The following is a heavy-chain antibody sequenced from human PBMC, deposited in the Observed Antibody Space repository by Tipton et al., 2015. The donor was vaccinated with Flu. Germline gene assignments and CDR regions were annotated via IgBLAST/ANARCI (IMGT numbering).Heavy chain of an antibody. CDR3: ARVSSTMTTPGGDY. CDR2: IGGGGATT. J-gene: IGHJ4*02. CDR1: GFTFSRYA. V-gene: IGHV3-23*01. D-gene: IGHD4-17*01. Sequence: SLRLSCTASGFTFSRYAMSWVRQAPGKGLEWVSAIGGGGATTYFADSVKGRFTISRDNIRNTLYLQMNSLRAEDTAVYYCARVSSTMTTPGGDYWGQGTLVTVSS.